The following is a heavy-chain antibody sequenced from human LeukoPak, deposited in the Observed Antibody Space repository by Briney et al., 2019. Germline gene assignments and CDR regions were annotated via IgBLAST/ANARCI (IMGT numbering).Heavy chain of an antibody. CDR3: ARRDYYDSSGYRLDY. V-gene: IGHV3-48*03. Sequence: GGSLRLSCAASGFTFSSYEMNWVRQAPGKGLEWVSYISSSGSTIYYADSVKGRFTISRDNGKNSLYLQMNSLRAEDTAVYYCARRDYYDSSGYRLDYWGQGTLVTVSS. CDR1: GFTFSSYE. D-gene: IGHD3-22*01. CDR2: ISSSGSTI. J-gene: IGHJ4*02.